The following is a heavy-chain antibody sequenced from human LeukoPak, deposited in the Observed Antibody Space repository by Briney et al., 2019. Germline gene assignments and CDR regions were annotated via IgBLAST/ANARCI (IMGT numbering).Heavy chain of an antibody. D-gene: IGHD3-10*01. CDR2: IIPIFGTA. J-gene: IGHJ6*02. CDR3: ARGRDGVISSDVHYYGMDV. CDR1: GYTFTSYD. V-gene: IGHV1-69*13. Sequence: ASVKVSCKASGYTFTSYDINWVRQATGQGLEWMGGIIPIFGTANYAQKFQGRVTITADESTSTAYMELSSLRSEDTAVYYCARGRDGVISSDVHYYGMDVWGQGTTVTVSS.